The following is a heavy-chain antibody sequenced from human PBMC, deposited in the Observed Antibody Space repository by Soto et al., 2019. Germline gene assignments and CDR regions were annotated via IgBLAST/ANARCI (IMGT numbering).Heavy chain of an antibody. V-gene: IGHV4-59*01. Sequence: SETLSLTCTVSGGSISNYYWRWIRKPPGKGLEWIGYIYYSGSTNYNPSLKSRVTISVDTSKNQFSLKLSSVTAADTVVYYCARDNGYSYGYNLDHWGQGTLVTVSS. CDR1: GGSISNYY. D-gene: IGHD5-18*01. CDR3: ARDNGYSYGYNLDH. CDR2: IYYSGST. J-gene: IGHJ4*02.